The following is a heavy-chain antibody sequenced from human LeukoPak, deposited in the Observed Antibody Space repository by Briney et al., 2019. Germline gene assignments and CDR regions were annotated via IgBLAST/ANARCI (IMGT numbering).Heavy chain of an antibody. J-gene: IGHJ4*02. V-gene: IGHV3-53*01. D-gene: IGHD6-19*01. CDR1: GFTVSTNH. Sequence: PGGSLRLSCAVSGFTVSTNHMSWVRQAPGKGLEWVSVIYTIGTTYYADSVKGRFTISRDNSKNTLYLQMNSLRAEDTAVYYCARGSGWLDYWGQGTLVTVSS. CDR2: IYTIGTT. CDR3: ARGSGWLDY.